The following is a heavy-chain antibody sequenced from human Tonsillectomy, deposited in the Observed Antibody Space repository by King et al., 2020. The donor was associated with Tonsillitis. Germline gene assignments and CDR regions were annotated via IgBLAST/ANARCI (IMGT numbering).Heavy chain of an antibody. CDR3: ARRSGSYYGLDY. Sequence: LQLQESGPGLVKPSETLSLTCTVSGGSISSSSYYWGWILQPPGKGLEWIGSIYYSGSTYYNPSLKSRVTISVDTSKNQFSLKLSSVTAADTAVYYCARRSGSYYGLDYWGQGTLVTVSS. CDR2: IYYSGST. V-gene: IGHV4-39*01. J-gene: IGHJ4*02. CDR1: GGSISSSSYY. D-gene: IGHD1-26*01.